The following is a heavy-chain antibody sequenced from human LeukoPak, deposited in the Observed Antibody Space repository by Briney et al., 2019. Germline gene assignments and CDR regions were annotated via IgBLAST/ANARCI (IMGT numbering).Heavy chain of an antibody. Sequence: PGGSLRLSCAASGFTFTNYAMSWVRQAPGKGLEWVSGIGGGDDDRYYADSVRGRHTISRDNSKSTVFLQMNSLRAEDTAVYYCAKDAISMNGIWDAFDVWGQGTMVTVSS. CDR2: IGGGDDDR. CDR3: AKDAISMNGIWDAFDV. CDR1: GFTFTNYA. D-gene: IGHD2-21*01. J-gene: IGHJ3*01. V-gene: IGHV3-23*01.